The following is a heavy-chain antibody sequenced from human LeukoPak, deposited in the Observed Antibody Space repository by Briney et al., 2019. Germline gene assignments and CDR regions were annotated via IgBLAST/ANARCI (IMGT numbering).Heavy chain of an antibody. Sequence: SETLSLTCTVSGASISSSSYYWGWIRQPPGKGLEWIGSIYYSGSTYYNPSLKSRVTISVDTSKNQFSLKLSSVTAADTAVYYCAREGYYAMDVWGQGTTVTVSS. CDR1: GASISSSSYY. CDR3: AREGYYAMDV. J-gene: IGHJ6*02. CDR2: IYYSGST. V-gene: IGHV4-39*02.